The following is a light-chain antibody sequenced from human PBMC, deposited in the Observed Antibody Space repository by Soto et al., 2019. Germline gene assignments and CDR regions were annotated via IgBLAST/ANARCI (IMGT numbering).Light chain of an antibody. V-gene: IGKV3-11*01. CDR1: QSVSSY. CDR3: KERSDWPVN. Sequence: EIVLTQSPATLSLSPGERATLSCRASQSVSSYLAWYQQKPGQAPRLLLYDASNRATGIPARFSGSGSGTDFTLTISSLEPDDFAVYYCKERSDWPVNFGGGTKVQIK. CDR2: DAS. J-gene: IGKJ4*01.